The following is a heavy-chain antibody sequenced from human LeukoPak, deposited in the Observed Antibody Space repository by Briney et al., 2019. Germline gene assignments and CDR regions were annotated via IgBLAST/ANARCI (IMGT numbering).Heavy chain of an antibody. CDR1: GFTFSSYG. CDR3: VRAVGVAMISGSFQH. Sequence: GVSLRLSCSASGFTFSSYGIHWVRQAPGKGLEYVSGISSNGGSTYYADAVKGRFTISRDNSKNTLYLQMSSLRAEDTAIYYCVRAVGVAMISGSFQHWGQGTLVTVSS. D-gene: IGHD2-21*01. CDR2: ISSNGGST. V-gene: IGHV3-64D*09. J-gene: IGHJ1*01.